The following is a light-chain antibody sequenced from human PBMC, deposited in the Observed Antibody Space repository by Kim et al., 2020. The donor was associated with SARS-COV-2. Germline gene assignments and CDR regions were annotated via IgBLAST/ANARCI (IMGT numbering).Light chain of an antibody. Sequence: VSPGQTASITCSGDKLGDKYACWYQQKPGQSPVLVIYQDSKRPSGIPERFSGSSSGNTATLTISGTQAMDEADYYCQAWDSSTWVFGGGTQLTVL. V-gene: IGLV3-1*01. CDR3: QAWDSSTWV. CDR2: QDS. J-gene: IGLJ3*02. CDR1: KLGDKY.